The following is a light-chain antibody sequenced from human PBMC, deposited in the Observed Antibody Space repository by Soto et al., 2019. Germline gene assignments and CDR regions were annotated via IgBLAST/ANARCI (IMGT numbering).Light chain of an antibody. V-gene: IGKV3-20*01. CDR2: DAD. J-gene: IGKJ5*01. Sequence: VLTQSPGTLSLTPGETATLTCSASHSVSSTFLAWYQQKPGQAPTLLIYDADTRATGIPDRFSGSGFGTHFTLTISSLEPEDFAMYYCQQSASSVTFGQGTRLEIK. CDR1: HSVSSTF. CDR3: QQSASSVT.